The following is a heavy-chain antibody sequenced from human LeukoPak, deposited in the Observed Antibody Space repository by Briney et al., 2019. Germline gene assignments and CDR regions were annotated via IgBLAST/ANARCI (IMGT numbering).Heavy chain of an antibody. V-gene: IGHV1-8*01. Sequence: GASVKLSCKASGYTFTSYDINWVRQATGQGLEWMGWMNPNSGNTGYAQKFQGRVTMTRHTSINTTYMELSSMRSEDTAVYYCARGRNDFWSGYSYYMDVWGKGTTVTVSS. D-gene: IGHD3-3*01. CDR2: MNPNSGNT. CDR3: ARGRNDFWSGYSYYMDV. J-gene: IGHJ6*03. CDR1: GYTFTSYD.